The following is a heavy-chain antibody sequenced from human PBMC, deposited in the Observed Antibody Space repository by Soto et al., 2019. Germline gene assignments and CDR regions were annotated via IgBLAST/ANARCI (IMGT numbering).Heavy chain of an antibody. J-gene: IGHJ4*02. CDR3: ARELYSCGAECPYYMYY. Sequence: ASVKVSCKTSGYTFVDYFIHWVRQSPGQGLEWMGIISLRHHSTSYAQKFQDRLSVSRDPSSTTIYMELGSLRSEDTAVYYCARELYSCGAECPYYMYYCGQGTSGTVS. D-gene: IGHD2-21*01. CDR2: ISLRHHST. V-gene: IGHV1-46*01. CDR1: GYTFVDYF.